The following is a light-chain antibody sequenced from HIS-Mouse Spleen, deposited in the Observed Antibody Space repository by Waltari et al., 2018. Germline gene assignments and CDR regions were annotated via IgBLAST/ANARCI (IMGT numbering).Light chain of an antibody. CDR3: SSYAGSNNLGV. CDR2: EVS. J-gene: IGLJ2*01. V-gene: IGLV2-8*01. CDR1: SSYVGGYNY. Sequence: QSALTQPPAASGSPGQSVTISCTGTSSYVGGYNYVSWYQHHPGKAPKLLIYEVSTPPDGVPSRFSGSKSGNTASLTVSGLQAEDEADYYCSSYAGSNNLGVFGGGTKLTVL.